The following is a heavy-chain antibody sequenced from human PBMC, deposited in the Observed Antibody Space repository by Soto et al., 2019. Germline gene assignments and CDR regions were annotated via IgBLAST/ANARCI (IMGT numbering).Heavy chain of an antibody. D-gene: IGHD3-10*01. Sequence: SATLCLTCTVSCGSISSYYWIWIRQPPGKGLECIGYIYYSGSTNYNPSLRIRVTISVDTSKNQFSLKLSSVTAADTAVYYCARDGSGWFGDYNYYYGMDVWGQGTTVTVSS. CDR3: ARDGSGWFGDYNYYYGMDV. CDR2: IYYSGST. J-gene: IGHJ6*02. CDR1: CGSISSYY. V-gene: IGHV4-59*01.